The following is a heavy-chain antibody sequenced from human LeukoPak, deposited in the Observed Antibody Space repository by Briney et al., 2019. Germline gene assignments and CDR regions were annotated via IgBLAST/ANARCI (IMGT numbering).Heavy chain of an antibody. D-gene: IGHD3-22*01. CDR2: IWYDGSNK. CDR3: ARGLRYYYDSSGYDPPFDY. Sequence: GGSLRLSCAASGFTFSSYGMHWVRQAPGKGLEWVAVIWYDGSNKYYADSVKGRFTISRDNSKNTLYLQMNSLRAEDTAVYYCARGLRYYYDSSGYDPPFDYWGQGTLVTVSS. J-gene: IGHJ4*02. CDR1: GFTFSSYG. V-gene: IGHV3-33*01.